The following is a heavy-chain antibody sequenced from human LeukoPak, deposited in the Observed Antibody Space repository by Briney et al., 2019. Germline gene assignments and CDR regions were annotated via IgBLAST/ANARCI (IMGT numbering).Heavy chain of an antibody. V-gene: IGHV4-34*01. CDR3: ARGLGTTFGGVIYYFDY. J-gene: IGHJ4*02. Sequence: SENLSLTCAVYGGSFSGYYWSWIRQPPGKGLEWIGEINHSGSTNYNPSLKSRVTISVDTSKNQFSLKLSSVTAADTAVYYCARGLGTTFGGVIYYFDYWGQGTLVTVSS. D-gene: IGHD3-16*02. CDR2: INHSGST. CDR1: GGSFSGYY.